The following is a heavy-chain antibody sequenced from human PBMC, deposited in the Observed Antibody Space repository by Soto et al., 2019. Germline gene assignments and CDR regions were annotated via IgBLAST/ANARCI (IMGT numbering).Heavy chain of an antibody. V-gene: IGHV1-3*04. CDR2: INTETGNR. J-gene: IGHJ4*02. CDR1: GYPFTSYA. D-gene: IGHD6-19*01. CDR3: ARDGAALADDLDC. Sequence: QVQLVQSGAEVKKPGASVKVSCKASGYPFTSYAMHWVRQAPGERLEWVGWINTETGNRRYSQKLQGRVIITRDTSTNTVYMELSSLRSEDTAIYYCARDGAALADDLDCWGQGTLVTVSS.